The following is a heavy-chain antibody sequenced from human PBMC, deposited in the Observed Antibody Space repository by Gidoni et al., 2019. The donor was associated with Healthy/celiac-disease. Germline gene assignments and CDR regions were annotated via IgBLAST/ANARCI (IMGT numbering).Heavy chain of an antibody. CDR3: ARKSTAFDI. CDR2: INHTVST. V-gene: IGHV4-34*01. CDR1: GGSFSGYY. J-gene: IGHJ3*02. Sequence: QVQLQQWGAGLLKPSETLSLTCPVYGGSFSGYYWSWIRQPPGKGLEWIGEINHTVSTNYNPSLTSRVTISVATSKTQFSLKLSSVTAADTAVYYCARKSTAFDIWGQGTMVTVSS. D-gene: IGHD2-2*01.